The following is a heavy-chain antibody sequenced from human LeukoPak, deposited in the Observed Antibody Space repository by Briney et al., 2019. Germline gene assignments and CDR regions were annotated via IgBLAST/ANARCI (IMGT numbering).Heavy chain of an antibody. V-gene: IGHV3-21*01. CDR1: GFTFSAYS. J-gene: IGHJ5*02. CDR3: ARDHNYYDSGSGFDP. CDR2: ISRSSTYI. Sequence: GGSLRLSCATSGFTFSAYSMTWVRQAPGKGLEWVSSISRSSTYIHYGDSLKGRFTISRDDAKNSLYLQMNSLRAEDTAVYYCARDHNYYDSGSGFDPWGQGTLVTVSS. D-gene: IGHD3-10*01.